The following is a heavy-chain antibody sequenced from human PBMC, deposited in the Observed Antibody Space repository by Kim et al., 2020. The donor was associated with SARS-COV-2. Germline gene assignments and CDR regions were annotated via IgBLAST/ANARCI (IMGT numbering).Heavy chain of an antibody. Sequence: GGSLRLSCAASGFTFSSYSMNWVRQAPGKGLEWVSYISSSSSTIYYADSVKGRFTISRDNAKNSLYLQMNSLRAEDTAVYYCARGGYYDILTGADAFDIWGQGTMVTVSS. CDR3: ARGGYYDILTGADAFDI. J-gene: IGHJ3*02. CDR1: GFTFSSYS. CDR2: ISSSSSTI. V-gene: IGHV3-48*04. D-gene: IGHD3-9*01.